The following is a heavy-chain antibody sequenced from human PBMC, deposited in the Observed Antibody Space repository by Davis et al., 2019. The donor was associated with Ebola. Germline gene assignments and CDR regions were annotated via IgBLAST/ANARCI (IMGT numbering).Heavy chain of an antibody. CDR3: AREREVDTAMAGYYYGMDV. CDR1: GYTFTSYD. CDR2: MNPNSGNT. D-gene: IGHD5-18*01. Sequence: ASVKVSCKASGYTFTSYDINWVRQATGQGLEWMGWMNPNSGNTGYAQKFQGRVTMTRNTSISTAYMELSSLRSEDTAVYYCAREREVDTAMAGYYYGMDVWGKGTTVIVSS. V-gene: IGHV1-8*01. J-gene: IGHJ6*04.